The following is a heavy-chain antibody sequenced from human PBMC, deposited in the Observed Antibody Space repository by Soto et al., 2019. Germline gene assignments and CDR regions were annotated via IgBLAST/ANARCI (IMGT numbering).Heavy chain of an antibody. CDR1: GFSLSTTAVG. D-gene: IGHD3-3*01. Sequence: QITLKESGPTLVKPTQTLTLTCTFSGFSLSTTAVGVGWIRQPPGKALEWLALIYWDDDKTYSPSLKSRLTITRGTSKNQVVLTMTNMDPVDTATYYCAHSFGEARGRYYHYFGLDVLGQGTTVTVSS. V-gene: IGHV2-5*02. CDR3: AHSFGEARGRYYHYFGLDV. CDR2: IYWDDDK. J-gene: IGHJ6*02.